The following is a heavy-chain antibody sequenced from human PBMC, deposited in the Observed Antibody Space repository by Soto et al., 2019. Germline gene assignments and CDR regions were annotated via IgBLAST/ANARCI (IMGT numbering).Heavy chain of an antibody. CDR3: AGASETLI. J-gene: IGHJ4*02. Sequence: PGGSLRLSCAASGFSLRSYSMNWVRQAPGKGLEWVSYISSSSSTIYYADSVKGRFTISRDNGKNSLYLQMNNLRAEDTAVYYCAGASETLIRGQGTLVTVSS. CDR1: GFSLRSYS. CDR2: ISSSSSTI. V-gene: IGHV3-48*01.